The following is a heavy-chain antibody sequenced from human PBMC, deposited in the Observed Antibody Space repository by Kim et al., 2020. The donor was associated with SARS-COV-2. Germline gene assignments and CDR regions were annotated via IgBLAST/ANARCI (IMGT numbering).Heavy chain of an antibody. D-gene: IGHD2-2*01. V-gene: IGHV4-59*01. Sequence: TPALKSRVTISVDTSKNQFSLKLGSVTAPDTAVYYCARTPQVVVPPYFQHWGQGTLVTVSS. CDR3: ARTPQVVVPPYFQH. J-gene: IGHJ1*01.